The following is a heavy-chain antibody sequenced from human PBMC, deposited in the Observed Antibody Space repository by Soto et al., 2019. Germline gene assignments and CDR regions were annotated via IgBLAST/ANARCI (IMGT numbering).Heavy chain of an antibody. CDR1: GFTFSSYG. V-gene: IGHV3-33*01. Sequence: QVQLVESGGGVVQPGRSLRLSCAASGFTFSSYGMHWVRQAPGKGLEWVAVIWYDGSNKYYADSVKGGFTISRDNSKNALYLEMNSLRAEDTAVYYCARGYYDFWSGYWNWFDPWGQGTLVTVSS. CDR2: IWYDGSNK. D-gene: IGHD3-3*01. CDR3: ARGYYDFWSGYWNWFDP. J-gene: IGHJ5*02.